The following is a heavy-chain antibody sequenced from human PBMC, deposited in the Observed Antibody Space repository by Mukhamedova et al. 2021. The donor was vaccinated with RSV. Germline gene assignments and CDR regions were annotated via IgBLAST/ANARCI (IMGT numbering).Heavy chain of an antibody. CDR2: GSDGDT. D-gene: IGHD3-16*02. V-gene: IGHV3-13*01. Sequence: GSDGDTYYPDSLRGRFTISRENAKNSLFLQMNSLRAEATAVYYCARDRYTRWDLDNYFDLLGRGNLFTVS. J-gene: IGHJ2*01. CDR3: ARDRYTRWDLDNYFDL.